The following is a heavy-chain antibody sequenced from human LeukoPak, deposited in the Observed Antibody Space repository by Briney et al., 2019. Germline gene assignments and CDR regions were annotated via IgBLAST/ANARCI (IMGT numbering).Heavy chain of an antibody. CDR1: GYTFSSYQ. V-gene: IGHV3-48*03. Sequence: PGGSLRLSCGASGYTFSSYQMNWVRQAPGKGVEGVSYISWCGSTIYYADSVKRRLTHSRDNAENSLDLQKSRLRGQDTAVYYWACQLLHCDYWGGGTLVSVS. CDR3: ACQLLHCDY. D-gene: IGHD2-2*01. J-gene: IGHJ4*02. CDR2: ISWCGSTI.